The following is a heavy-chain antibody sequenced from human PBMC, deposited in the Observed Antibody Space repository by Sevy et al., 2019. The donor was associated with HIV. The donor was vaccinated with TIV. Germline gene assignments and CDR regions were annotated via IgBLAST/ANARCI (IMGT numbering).Heavy chain of an antibody. J-gene: IGHJ3*02. CDR1: GFTFSSYA. Sequence: GGSLRLSCVASGFTFSSYAMNWVRQAPGKGLEWVSCISGSGAGTYYADSVKGRFTISRDNSKSTLYLQKNSLRAEDTAVNSCAKDYYDGSGYYPQGAFDIWGQGTMVTVSS. V-gene: IGHV3-23*01. CDR2: ISGSGAGT. D-gene: IGHD3-22*01. CDR3: AKDYYDGSGYYPQGAFDI.